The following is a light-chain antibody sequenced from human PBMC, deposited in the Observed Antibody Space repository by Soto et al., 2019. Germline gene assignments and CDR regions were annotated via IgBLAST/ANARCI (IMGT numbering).Light chain of an antibody. J-gene: IGKJ1*01. CDR2: GAS. V-gene: IGKV3-20*01. CDR1: QSVSASY. CDR3: QQYGSSRT. Sequence: EIVLTQSPGTLPLSPGERATLSCRASQSVSASYLAWYQQKPGQAPRLLIYGASSRATGIPDRFSGSGSGTDFILTISRLEPEDFAVYYCQQYGSSRTFGQGTKVEIK.